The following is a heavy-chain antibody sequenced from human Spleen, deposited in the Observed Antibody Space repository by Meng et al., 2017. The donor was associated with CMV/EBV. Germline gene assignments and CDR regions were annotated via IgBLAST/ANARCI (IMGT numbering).Heavy chain of an antibody. CDR3: ARLVGHTNVFNY. D-gene: IGHD2-8*01. CDR1: GFTFGDYA. CDR2: IRYDGSNK. J-gene: IGHJ4*02. V-gene: IGHV3-30*02. Sequence: GGSLRLSCTTSGFTFGDYAMSWVRQAPGKGLEWVAFIRYDGSNKYYADSVKGRFTISRDNSKNTLYLQMNSLRAEDTAMYYCARLVGHTNVFNYWGQGTLVTVSS.